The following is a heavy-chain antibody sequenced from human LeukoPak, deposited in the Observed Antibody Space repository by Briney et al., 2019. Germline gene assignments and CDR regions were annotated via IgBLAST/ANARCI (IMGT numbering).Heavy chain of an antibody. CDR3: ARGDDSGYYDYFDY. Sequence: GGSLRLSCAASGFTVDSNYLSWVRQAPGKGLEWVSTIYTGGNTYYAASVKGRFTISRDFSKNAVFLHMNSLRAEDTAMYCCARGDDSGYYDYFDYWGQGALVTVSS. V-gene: IGHV3-53*01. CDR1: GFTVDSNY. CDR2: IYTGGNT. D-gene: IGHD3-22*01. J-gene: IGHJ4*02.